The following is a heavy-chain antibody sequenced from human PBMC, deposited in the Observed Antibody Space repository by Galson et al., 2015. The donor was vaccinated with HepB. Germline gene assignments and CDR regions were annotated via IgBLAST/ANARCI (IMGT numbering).Heavy chain of an antibody. CDR1: GFTFSGSA. D-gene: IGHD1-26*01. J-gene: IGHJ4*02. V-gene: IGHV3-73*01. CDR2: IRSKANSYAT. CDR3: TRHRGELLFFDY. Sequence: SLRLSCAASGFTFSGSAMHWVRQASGKGLEWVGRIRSKANSYATAYAASVKGRFTISRDDSKNTAYLQMNSLKTEDTAVYYCTRHRGELLFFDYWGQGTLVTVSS.